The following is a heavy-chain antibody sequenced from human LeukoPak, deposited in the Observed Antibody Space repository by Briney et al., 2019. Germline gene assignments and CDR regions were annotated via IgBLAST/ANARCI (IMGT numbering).Heavy chain of an antibody. CDR1: GFTFSSHS. V-gene: IGHV3-21*01. D-gene: IGHD3-10*01. Sequence: GGSLRLSCVASGFTFSSHSMNWVRQAPGKGGLEWVSSISVSTSYIYYADSVKGRFTISRDNAKNSLYLQMNSLRAEDTAVYYCARHLNPPWYYYGSGNFYYYYMDVWGKGTTVTVSS. CDR3: ARHLNPPWYYYGSGNFYYYYMDV. CDR2: ISVSTSYI. J-gene: IGHJ6*03.